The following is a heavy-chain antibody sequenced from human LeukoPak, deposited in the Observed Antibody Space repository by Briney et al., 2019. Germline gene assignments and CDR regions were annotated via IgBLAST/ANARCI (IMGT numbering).Heavy chain of an antibody. CDR3: AKPPGIAVAGYFDY. J-gene: IGHJ4*02. V-gene: IGHV3-21*01. Sequence: GGSLRLSCAASGFTFSIYSMNWVRQAPGKGLEWVSSISSGGSYIYNADSVKGRFTISRDNANNSLYLQMDSLRAEVTAVYYCAKPPGIAVAGYFDYWGQGTLVTVSA. CDR1: GFTFSIYS. D-gene: IGHD6-19*01. CDR2: ISSGGSYI.